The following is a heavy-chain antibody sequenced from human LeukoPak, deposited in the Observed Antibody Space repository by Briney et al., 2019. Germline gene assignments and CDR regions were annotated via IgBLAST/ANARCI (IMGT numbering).Heavy chain of an antibody. D-gene: IGHD3-10*01. J-gene: IGHJ4*02. Sequence: PGGSLRLSCAASGFTFSNYWMHWVRQAPGKGLVWVSRINSDGSSTTYADSVKGRFTISRDNGQNTLYLQMNSLRAEDTAVYYCARGIGFYGSGSYHLDYWGQGTLVTVSS. CDR1: GFTFSNYW. CDR2: INSDGSST. CDR3: ARGIGFYGSGSYHLDY. V-gene: IGHV3-74*01.